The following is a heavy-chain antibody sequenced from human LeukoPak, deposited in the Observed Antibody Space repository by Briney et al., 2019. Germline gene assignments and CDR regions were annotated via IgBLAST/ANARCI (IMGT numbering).Heavy chain of an antibody. J-gene: IGHJ4*02. CDR2: ISGSGGST. CDR1: GFTFSTYA. D-gene: IGHD5-18*01. Sequence: PGGSLRLSCAASGFTFSTYAMSWVRQAPGKGLEWVSAISGSGGSTYYADSVKGRFTISRDIPENTLYLQMNNLRGEDTAIYYCAKDAASGYSYGYINYWGQGTLVTVSS. CDR3: AKDAASGYSYGYINY. V-gene: IGHV3-23*01.